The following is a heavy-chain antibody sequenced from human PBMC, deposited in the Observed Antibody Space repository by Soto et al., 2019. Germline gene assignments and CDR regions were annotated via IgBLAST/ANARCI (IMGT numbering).Heavy chain of an antibody. J-gene: IGHJ4*02. Sequence: QAQVVQSGAEVRKPGSSVKLSCKASEGTFNSYAIAWVRQAPGQGLEWMGGIIPYYNTLNYAQKFQDRVKITADDSTNTVYMELSSPRSDDTAVYFCASGASRWYPYFFESWAQGTLVNVSS. CDR2: IIPYYNTL. CDR1: EGTFNSYA. V-gene: IGHV1-69*01. D-gene: IGHD6-13*01. CDR3: ASGASRWYPYFFES.